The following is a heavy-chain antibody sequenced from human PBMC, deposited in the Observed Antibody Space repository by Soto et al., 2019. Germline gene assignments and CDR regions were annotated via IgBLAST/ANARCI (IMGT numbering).Heavy chain of an antibody. CDR1: GYTLTELS. D-gene: IGHD6-13*01. CDR3: ATAAAAAWYTSFDI. CDR2: FDPEDGET. Sequence: ASVNVSCKVSGYTLTELSMHWVRQAPGKGLEWMGGFDPEDGETIYAQKFQGRVTMTEDTSTDTAYMELSSLRSEDTAVYYCATAAAAAWYTSFDIWGQGTMVTVSS. V-gene: IGHV1-24*01. J-gene: IGHJ3*02.